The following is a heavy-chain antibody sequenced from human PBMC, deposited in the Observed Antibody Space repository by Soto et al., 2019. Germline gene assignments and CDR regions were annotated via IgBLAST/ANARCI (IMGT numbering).Heavy chain of an antibody. V-gene: IGHV4-4*07. D-gene: IGHD6-19*01. CDR1: GGSISSYY. J-gene: IGHJ4*02. CDR3: AREFRAGYSSGWYLGYFDY. Sequence: PSETLSLTCTVSGGSISSYYWSWIRQPAGKGLEWIGRIYTSGSTNYNPSLKSRVTMSVDTSKNQFSLKLSSVTAADTAVYYCAREFRAGYSSGWYLGYFDYWGQGTLVTVSS. CDR2: IYTSGST.